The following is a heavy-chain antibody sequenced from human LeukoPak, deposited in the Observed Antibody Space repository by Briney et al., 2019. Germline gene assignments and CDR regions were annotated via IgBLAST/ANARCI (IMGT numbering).Heavy chain of an antibody. CDR3: ARGAVAGNDAFDI. CDR2: IYPGDSDT. CDR1: GYNFTSYW. D-gene: IGHD6-19*01. V-gene: IGHV5-51*01. Sequence: GESLKISCKGSGYNFTSYWIGWVRQMPGKGLEWMGIIYPGDSDTSNSPSFQGQVTISADKSISTAYVQWSSLKASDTAMYYCARGAVAGNDAFDIWGQGTMVTVSS. J-gene: IGHJ3*02.